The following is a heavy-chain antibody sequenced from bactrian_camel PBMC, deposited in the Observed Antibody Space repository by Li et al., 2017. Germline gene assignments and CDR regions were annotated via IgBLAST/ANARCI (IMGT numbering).Heavy chain of an antibody. V-gene: IGHV3S55*01. CDR3: AADHPSHRLTLTGGICRALVGGRLYYDY. D-gene: IGHD2*01. Sequence: QVQLVESGGGSVQAEGSLRLSCTASGFTFDDSDMGWYRQAPGNECELVSTISGDGSTFYADSVKGRFTISRDNTKNTLYLEMNSLKPEDTALYFCAADHPSHRLTLTGGICRALVGGRLYYDYWGRGTQVTVS. CDR2: ISGDGST. J-gene: IGHJ4*01. CDR1: GFTFDDSD.